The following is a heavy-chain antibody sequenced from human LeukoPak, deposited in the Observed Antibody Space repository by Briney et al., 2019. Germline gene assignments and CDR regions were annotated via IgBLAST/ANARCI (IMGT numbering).Heavy chain of an antibody. CDR2: INPDGSDK. D-gene: IGHD6-19*01. V-gene: IGHV3-7*01. Sequence: GGSLRLSCVASGFSISNYWMSWVRQAPGKGLEWVANINPDGSDKYHVDSVKGRFTISRDNGENSLYLQMNSLRAEDTAVYYCAKGTSGFHYWGQGTLVTVSS. J-gene: IGHJ4*02. CDR1: GFSISNYW. CDR3: AKGTSGFHY.